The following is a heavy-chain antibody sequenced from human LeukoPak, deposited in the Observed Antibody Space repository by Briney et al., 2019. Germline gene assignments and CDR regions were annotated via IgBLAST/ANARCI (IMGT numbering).Heavy chain of an antibody. D-gene: IGHD6-6*01. CDR3: AKSQIGARFIDY. V-gene: IGHV3-30-3*02. Sequence: TGGSLRLACAASGFTFSSYAMHWVRQAPGKGLEWVAVISYDGSNKYYADSVKGRFTISRDNSKNTLYLQMNSLGAEDTAVYYCAKSQIGARFIDYWGQGTLVTVSS. CDR2: ISYDGSNK. J-gene: IGHJ4*02. CDR1: GFTFSSYA.